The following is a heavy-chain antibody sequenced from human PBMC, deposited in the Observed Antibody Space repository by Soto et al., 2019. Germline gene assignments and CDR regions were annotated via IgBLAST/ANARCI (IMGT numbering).Heavy chain of an antibody. Sequence: QVQLQESGPGLVKPSETLSLTCTVSGGSISISTYYWTWIRQPPGKGLEWIGHIHYSGSTNYNPYLKSRVTISLDTSKNQFSLRLTSVTTADTAVYYCARGRPAAGQYYFDSWGQGTLVTVSS. CDR3: ARGRPAAGQYYFDS. J-gene: IGHJ4*02. CDR2: IHYSGST. CDR1: GGSISISTYY. V-gene: IGHV4-61*01. D-gene: IGHD6-13*01.